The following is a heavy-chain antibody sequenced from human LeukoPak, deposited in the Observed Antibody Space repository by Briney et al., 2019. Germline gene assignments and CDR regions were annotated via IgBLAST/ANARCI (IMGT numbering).Heavy chain of an antibody. CDR3: ARCGRNNRGYYYMED. CDR1: GGSISGYS. D-gene: IGHD2/OR15-2a*01. CDR2: THYSGSS. Sequence: SGTLSLTCTVSGGSISGYSWSWIRQPPGKGLKWIGYTHYSGSSNYNPSLKSRVTISVDTSKNQFSLKVSSVTAADTAVYYCARCGRNNRGYYYMEDWGKGTTITVSS. V-gene: IGHV4-59*01. J-gene: IGHJ6*03.